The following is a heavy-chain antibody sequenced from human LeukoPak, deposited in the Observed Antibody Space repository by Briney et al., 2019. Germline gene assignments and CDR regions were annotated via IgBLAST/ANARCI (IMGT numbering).Heavy chain of an antibody. CDR3: AKDPLDY. CDR1: GFTFSSYA. CDR2: ISWNSGSI. V-gene: IGHV3-9*01. Sequence: SLRLSCAASGFTFSSYAMSWVRQAPGKGLEWVSGISWNSGSIGYADSVKGRFTISRDNAKNSLYLQMNSLRAEDTALYYCAKDPLDYWGQGTLVTVSS. J-gene: IGHJ4*02.